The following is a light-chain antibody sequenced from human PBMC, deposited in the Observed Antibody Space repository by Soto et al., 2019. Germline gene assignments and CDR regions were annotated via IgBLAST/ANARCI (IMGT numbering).Light chain of an antibody. V-gene: IGKV3-20*01. CDR1: QSVSSSY. CDR2: GAS. CDR3: QQYDSSFTWT. Sequence: EIVLTQSPGTLSLSPGERATLSCRASQSVSSSYLAWYQQKPGQAPRLLIYGASSRATGIPDRFSGSGSGTDFTLTISRLEPEDFAVYYCQQYDSSFTWTFGQGIKV. J-gene: IGKJ1*01.